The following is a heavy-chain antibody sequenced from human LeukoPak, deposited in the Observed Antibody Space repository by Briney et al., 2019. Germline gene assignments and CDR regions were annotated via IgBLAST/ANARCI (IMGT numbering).Heavy chain of an antibody. CDR3: ARDVGAARFGY. J-gene: IGHJ4*02. CDR2: IYYSGST. D-gene: IGHD6-6*01. V-gene: IGHV4-59*01. CDR1: GGSISSYY. Sequence: SETLSLTCTVSGGSISSYYWSWIRQPPGKGLEWIGYIYYSGSTNYNPSLKSRVTISVDTSKNQFSLKLSSVTAADTAVYYCARDVGAARFGYWGQGTLVTVSS.